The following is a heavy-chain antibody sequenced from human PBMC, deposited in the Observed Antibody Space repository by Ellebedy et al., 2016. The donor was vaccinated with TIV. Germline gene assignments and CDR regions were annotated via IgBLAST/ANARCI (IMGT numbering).Heavy chain of an antibody. CDR3: VKDRVAAAGFLSAFDL. V-gene: IGHV3-9*01. J-gene: IGHJ3*01. D-gene: IGHD6-13*01. Sequence: PGGSLRLSCAASGFSFYDSAMHWVRQAPGKGLEWVASMNWNSAGRDYADSVKGRFTISRDNAKNALYLQMNSLRPEDTALYYCVKDRVAAAGFLSAFDLWGQGTMVTVSS. CDR2: MNWNSAGR. CDR1: GFSFYDSA.